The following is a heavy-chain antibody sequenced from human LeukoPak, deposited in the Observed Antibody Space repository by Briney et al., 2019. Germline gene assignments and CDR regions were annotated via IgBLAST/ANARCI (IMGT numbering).Heavy chain of an antibody. CDR3: GGVMGGGLDR. V-gene: IGHV4-4*07. Sequence: SETLSLTCTVSGGSISSYYWSWIRQPAGKGLEWIGRIYTGGSTSYNSSPKSRVTMSVDTSKNQFCLKLGAVAAADRAVYYCGGVMGGGLDRWGQGTLVTVSS. CDR2: IYTGGST. J-gene: IGHJ5*02. CDR1: GGSISSYY. D-gene: IGHD3-16*01.